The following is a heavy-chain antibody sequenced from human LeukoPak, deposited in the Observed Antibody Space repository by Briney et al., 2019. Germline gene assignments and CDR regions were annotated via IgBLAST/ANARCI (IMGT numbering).Heavy chain of an antibody. J-gene: IGHJ4*02. D-gene: IGHD1-26*01. CDR1: GGSISSYY. CDR3: ARISGSYFDY. CDR2: IYYSGST. V-gene: IGHV4-59*01. Sequence: SGTLSLTCTVSGGSISSYYWSWIRQPPGKGLEWIGYIYYSGSTNYNPSLKSRVTISVDTSKNQFSLKLSSVTAADTAVYYCARISGSYFDYWGQGTLVTVSS.